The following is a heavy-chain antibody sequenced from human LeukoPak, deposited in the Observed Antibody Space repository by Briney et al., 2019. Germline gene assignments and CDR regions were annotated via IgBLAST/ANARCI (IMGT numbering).Heavy chain of an antibody. CDR2: IYHTGST. CDR3: ARDYSDYGHFDY. CDR1: GDSINSLDL. D-gene: IGHD4-11*01. J-gene: IGHJ4*02. V-gene: IGHV4-4*02. Sequence: SGTLSLTCTVSGDSINSLDLWSWVRQPPGKGLEWIANIYHTGSTYYNPSLESRVTISVDTSKNQFSLKLNSVTAADTAVYYCARDYSDYGHFDYWGQGTLVTVSS.